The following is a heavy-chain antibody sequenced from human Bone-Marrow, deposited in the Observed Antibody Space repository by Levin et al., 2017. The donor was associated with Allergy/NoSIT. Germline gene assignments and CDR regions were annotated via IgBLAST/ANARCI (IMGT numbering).Heavy chain of an antibody. CDR2: IYYSGST. Sequence: LRLSCTVSGGSISSGGYYWSWIRQHPGKGLEWIGYIYYSGSTYYNPSLKSRVTISVDTSKNQFSLKLSSVTAADTAVYYCARVGRYCSSTSCPYYYYMDVWGKGTTVTVSS. CDR3: ARVGRYCSSTSCPYYYYMDV. D-gene: IGHD2-2*01. J-gene: IGHJ6*03. CDR1: GGSISSGGYY. V-gene: IGHV4-31*03.